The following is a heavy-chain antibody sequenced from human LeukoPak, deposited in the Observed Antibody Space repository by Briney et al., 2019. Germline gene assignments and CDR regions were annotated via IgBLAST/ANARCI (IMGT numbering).Heavy chain of an antibody. CDR3: ARHYGP. J-gene: IGHJ5*02. Sequence: SEILSLTCTVSGGSISSYYWGWIRQPPGKGLEWIGGVYYDGSAYYNPSLKSRVTISVDTSKNQLSLKLSSVTAADTAVYYCARHYGPWGQGTLVTVSS. CDR2: VYYDGSA. D-gene: IGHD4-17*01. CDR1: GGSISSYY. V-gene: IGHV4-39*01.